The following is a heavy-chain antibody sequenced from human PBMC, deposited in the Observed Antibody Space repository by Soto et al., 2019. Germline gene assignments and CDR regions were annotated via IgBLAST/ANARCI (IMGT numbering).Heavy chain of an antibody. CDR2: IRSKAYGGTT. V-gene: IGHV3-49*03. J-gene: IGHJ4*02. CDR1: GFTFGDYA. CDR3: TSSSGYDPFDY. Sequence: PGGSLRLSCTASGFTFGDYAMSWFRQAPGKGLEWVGFIRSKAYGGTTEYAASVKGRFTISRDDSKSIAYLQMNSLKTEDTAVYHCTSSSGYDPFDYWGQGTLVTVSS. D-gene: IGHD5-12*01.